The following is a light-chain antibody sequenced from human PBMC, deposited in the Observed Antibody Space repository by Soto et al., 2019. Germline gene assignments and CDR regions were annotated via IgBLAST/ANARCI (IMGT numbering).Light chain of an antibody. CDR1: QTVSSY. J-gene: IGKJ1*01. CDR3: QHYVTSLTT. Sequence: EVVLTHSPGTLSLSPGERSTLSCRASQTVSSYLAWCQQKFGQGPRLLIYDASRRATGIPDRFSGSGSGTDFTLTISRLEPEDFAVYYCQHYVTSLTTFGQGTKVDIK. CDR2: DAS. V-gene: IGKV3-20*01.